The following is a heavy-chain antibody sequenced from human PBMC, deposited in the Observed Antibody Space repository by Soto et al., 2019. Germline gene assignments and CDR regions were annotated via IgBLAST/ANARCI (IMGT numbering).Heavy chain of an antibody. CDR2: ISGSGDNT. J-gene: IGHJ6*03. V-gene: IGHV3-23*01. CDR1: GFTFSSYA. CDR3: VKEYYYYYYMDV. Sequence: GGSLRLSCEASGFTFSSYAMSWVRQAPGKGLEWVSAISGSGDNTHYADSVKGRFTISRDNSKNTLYLQMNSLRAEDTAVYYCVKEYYYYYYMDVWGKGTTVTVSS.